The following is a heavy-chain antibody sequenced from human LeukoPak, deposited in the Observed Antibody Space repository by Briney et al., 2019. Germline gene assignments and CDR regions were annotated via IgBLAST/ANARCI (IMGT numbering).Heavy chain of an antibody. CDR1: GFTFSNTW. D-gene: IGHD3-10*01. Sequence: GGSLRLSCAASGFTFSNTWMSWVRQAPGKGLEWVGRIKSKTDGATTEYAAPVKRRFTISREAPKNTRYLKMNIPKTEDTAVYYWTTDFAVLWFGELGAIDYWGQGTLVTVSS. J-gene: IGHJ4*02. V-gene: IGHV3-15*01. CDR3: TTDFAVLWFGELGAIDY. CDR2: IKSKTDGATT.